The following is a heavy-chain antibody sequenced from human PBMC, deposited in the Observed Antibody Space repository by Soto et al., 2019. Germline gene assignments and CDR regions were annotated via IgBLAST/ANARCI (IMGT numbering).Heavy chain of an antibody. Sequence: ASVKVSCKVSGYTLTELSMHWVRQAPGKGLEWMGGFDPEDGETIYAQKFQGRVTMTEDTSTDTAYMELSSLRSEDTAVYYCATSTVVPAANYYYGMDVWGQGTTVTVSS. CDR2: FDPEDGET. CDR3: ATSTVVPAANYYYGMDV. J-gene: IGHJ6*02. D-gene: IGHD2-2*01. CDR1: GYTLTELS. V-gene: IGHV1-24*01.